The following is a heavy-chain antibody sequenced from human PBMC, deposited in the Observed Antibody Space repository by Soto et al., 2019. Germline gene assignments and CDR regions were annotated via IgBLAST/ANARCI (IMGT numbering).Heavy chain of an antibody. CDR3: ARVRAFNFYDTSGYLDY. J-gene: IGHJ4*02. V-gene: IGHV4-61*01. CDR1: GDSVNNDKYY. Sequence: PSETLSLTCTVSGDSVNNDKYYWTWVRQPPGTGLEWIGYIDYSGDTNHNPAFDSRLSMSLDTSKNQFSLKLTSVTAADTAVYFCARVRAFNFYDTSGYLDYWGQGALVTVSS. D-gene: IGHD3-22*01. CDR2: IDYSGDT.